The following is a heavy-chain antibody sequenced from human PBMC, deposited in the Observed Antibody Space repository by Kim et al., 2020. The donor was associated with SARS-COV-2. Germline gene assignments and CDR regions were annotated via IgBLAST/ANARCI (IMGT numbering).Heavy chain of an antibody. J-gene: IGHJ5*02. CDR1: GFTFSSYA. D-gene: IGHD3-22*01. V-gene: IGHV3-30*04. CDR2: ISYDGSNK. CDR3: AREDSITMIPNAFDP. Sequence: GGSLRLSCAASGFTFSSYAMHWVRQAPGKGLEWVAVISYDGSNKYYADSVKGRFTISRDNSKNTLYLQMNSLRAEDTAVYYCAREDSITMIPNAFDPWGQGTLVTVSS.